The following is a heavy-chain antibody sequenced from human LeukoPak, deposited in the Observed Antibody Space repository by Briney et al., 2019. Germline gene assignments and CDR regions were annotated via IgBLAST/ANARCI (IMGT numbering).Heavy chain of an antibody. CDR3: VREYSGGWDY. J-gene: IGHJ4*02. CDR1: GDSVSTNIAA. D-gene: IGHD2-21*01. CDR2: TYYRSKWYN. V-gene: IGHV6-1*01. Sequence: SQTLSLTCAISGDSVSTNIAAWNWIRQSPSRGLEWLGRTYYRSKWYNDYALSVKSRTSINADTSKTQVSLQLNSVTPEDTAVYYRVREYSGGWDYWGQGTLVTVSS.